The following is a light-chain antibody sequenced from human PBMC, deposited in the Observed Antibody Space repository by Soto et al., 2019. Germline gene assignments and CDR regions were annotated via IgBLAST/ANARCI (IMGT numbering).Light chain of an antibody. J-gene: IGLJ2*01. V-gene: IGLV2-14*01. CDR2: EVS. Sequence: QSALTQPASVSGSLGQSITISCTGTSSEVGGYNYVSWYQQHPGKAPKLMIYEVSNRPSGVSNRFSGSKSGNTASLTISGLQAEDEADYYCSSYTSSSTLVFGGGTNLTVL. CDR3: SSYTSSSTLV. CDR1: SSEVGGYNY.